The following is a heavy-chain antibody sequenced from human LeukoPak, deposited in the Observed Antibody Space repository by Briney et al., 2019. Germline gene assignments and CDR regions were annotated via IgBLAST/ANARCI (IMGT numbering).Heavy chain of an antibody. J-gene: IGHJ4*02. Sequence: SETLSLTCTVSGGSISSYYWSWIRQPPGKGLEWLGYTYYSGNTNYNPSLKSRVTISVDMSRNQFSLKLSSVTAADTAVYFCAREGPTATSIDYWGQGTLVTVSS. D-gene: IGHD2-21*02. V-gene: IGHV4-59*01. CDR1: GGSISSYY. CDR3: AREGPTATSIDY. CDR2: TYYSGNT.